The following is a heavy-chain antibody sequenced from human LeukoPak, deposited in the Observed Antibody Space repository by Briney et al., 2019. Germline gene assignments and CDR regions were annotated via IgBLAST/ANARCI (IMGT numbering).Heavy chain of an antibody. V-gene: IGHV3-48*01. D-gene: IGHD2/OR15-2a*01. CDR2: ISSSSSTI. Sequence: PGGSLRLSCAASGFTFSSYSMNWVRQAPGKGLEWVSYISSSSSTIYYADSVKGRFTISRDNAKSSLYLQMNSLRAEDTAVYYCARDPGLSDAFDIWGQGTMVTVSS. CDR3: ARDPGLSDAFDI. J-gene: IGHJ3*02. CDR1: GFTFSSYS.